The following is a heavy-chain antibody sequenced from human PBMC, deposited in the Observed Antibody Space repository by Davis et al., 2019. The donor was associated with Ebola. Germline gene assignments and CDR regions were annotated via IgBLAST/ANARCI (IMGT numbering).Heavy chain of an antibody. Sequence: SVQVSCKTYGFTFSSSGMQWVRQARGQRLAWIGGIVVGSGKTNYAQKFRERLTMTREMSTNTGYMELRSLRVEDTAVFYCSTAAGTVGKFDLWGQGTPVTVSS. V-gene: IGHV1-58*02. D-gene: IGHD1-14*01. CDR2: IVVGSGKT. J-gene: IGHJ4*02. CDR3: STAAGTVGKFDL. CDR1: GFTFSSSG.